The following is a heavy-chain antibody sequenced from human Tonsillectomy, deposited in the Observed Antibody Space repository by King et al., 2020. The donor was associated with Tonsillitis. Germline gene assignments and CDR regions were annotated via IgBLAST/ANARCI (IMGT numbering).Heavy chain of an antibody. D-gene: IGHD1-26*01. V-gene: IGHV3-48*04. Sequence: VQLVESGGGLVQPGGSLRLSCAASGFTFSSYSMNWVRQAPGKGLEWVSYISSSSSTIYYADSVKGRFTISRDNAKKSLYLQMNSLRAEDTAVYYCARDRGWELLSYWGQGTLVTVSS. CDR3: ARDRGWELLSY. J-gene: IGHJ4*02. CDR2: ISSSSSTI. CDR1: GFTFSSYS.